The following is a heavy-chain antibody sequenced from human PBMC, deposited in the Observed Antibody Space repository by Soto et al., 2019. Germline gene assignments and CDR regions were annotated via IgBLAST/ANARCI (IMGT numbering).Heavy chain of an antibody. J-gene: IGHJ4*02. Sequence: VQLVESGGGVVQPGRSLRLSCAASGFTFSSYGMHWVRQAPGKGLEWVAVISYDGSNKYYADSVKGRFTISRDNSKNTLYLQMNSLRAEDTAVYYCAKDHYYGSGSSFDYWGQGTLVTVSS. CDR1: GFTFSSYG. CDR3: AKDHYYGSGSSFDY. D-gene: IGHD3-10*01. CDR2: ISYDGSNK. V-gene: IGHV3-30*18.